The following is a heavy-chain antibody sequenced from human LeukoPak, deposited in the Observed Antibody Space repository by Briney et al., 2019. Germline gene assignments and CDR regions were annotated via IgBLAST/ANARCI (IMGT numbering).Heavy chain of an antibody. CDR1: GFTFSDYY. CDR2: ISSSGSTI. Sequence: KPGGSLRLSCAAFGFTFSDYYMSWIRQAPGKGLEWVSYISSSGSTIYYADSVKGRFTISRDNAKNSLYLQMNSLRAEDTAVYYCARLSYGLDERDGYNFFDYWGQGTLVTVSS. D-gene: IGHD5-24*01. V-gene: IGHV3-11*01. J-gene: IGHJ4*02. CDR3: ARLSYGLDERDGYNFFDY.